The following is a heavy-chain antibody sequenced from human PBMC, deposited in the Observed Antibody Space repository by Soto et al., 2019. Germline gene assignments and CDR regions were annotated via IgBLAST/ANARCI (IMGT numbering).Heavy chain of an antibody. Sequence: PGGSLRLSCAASGFTFSSYAMSWVRQAPGKGLEWVSAISGSGGSTYYADSVKGRFTISRDNSKNTLYLQMNSLRAEDTAVYYCAKSKGGDVVLIWFAPWGQGTLVTVSS. CDR1: GFTFSSYA. CDR2: ISGSGGST. D-gene: IGHD3-22*01. J-gene: IGHJ5*02. V-gene: IGHV3-23*01. CDR3: AKSKGGDVVLIWFAP.